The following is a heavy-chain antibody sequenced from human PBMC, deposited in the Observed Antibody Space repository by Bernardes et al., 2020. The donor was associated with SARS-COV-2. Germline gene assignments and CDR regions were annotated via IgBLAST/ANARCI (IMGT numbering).Heavy chain of an antibody. CDR3: ARGYGDYIRATPHLGPIPWFDY. Sequence: SETLSLTCTVSGGSISSYYWSWIRQPPGKGLEWIGYIYYSGSTNYNPSLKSRVTISVDTSKNQFSLKLSSVTAADTAVYYCARGYGDYIRATPHLGPIPWFDYWGQGTLVTVSS. D-gene: IGHD4-17*01. V-gene: IGHV4-59*01. J-gene: IGHJ4*02. CDR1: GGSISSYY. CDR2: IYYSGST.